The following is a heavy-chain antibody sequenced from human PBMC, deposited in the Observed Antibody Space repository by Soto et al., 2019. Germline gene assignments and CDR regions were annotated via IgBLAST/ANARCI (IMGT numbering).Heavy chain of an antibody. D-gene: IGHD4-17*01. CDR1: GFTFSSYD. Sequence: GGSLRLSCAASGFTFSSYDMHWVRQATGKGLEWVSAIGTAGDTYYPGSVKGRFTISRENAKNSLYLQMNSLRAGDTAVYYCARGIRGDYEYYYYYMDVWGKGTTVTVSS. J-gene: IGHJ6*03. CDR2: IGTAGDT. CDR3: ARGIRGDYEYYYYYMDV. V-gene: IGHV3-13*01.